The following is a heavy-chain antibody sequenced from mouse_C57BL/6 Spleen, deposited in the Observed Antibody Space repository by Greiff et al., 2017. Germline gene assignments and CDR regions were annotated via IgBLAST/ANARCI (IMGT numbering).Heavy chain of an antibody. D-gene: IGHD1-1*01. CDR2: IYPSDSET. CDR1: GYTFTSYW. V-gene: IGHV1-61*01. J-gene: IGHJ1*03. Sequence: QVQLKQPGAELVRPGSSVKLSCKASGYTFTSYWMDWVKQRPGQGLEWIGNIYPSDSETHYNQKFKDKATLTVDKSSSTAYMQLSSLTSEDSAVYYCARPHYYGSSYGYFDVWGTGTTVTVSS. CDR3: ARPHYYGSSYGYFDV.